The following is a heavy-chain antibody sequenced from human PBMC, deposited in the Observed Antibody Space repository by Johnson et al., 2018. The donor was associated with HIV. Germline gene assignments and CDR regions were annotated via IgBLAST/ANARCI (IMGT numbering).Heavy chain of an antibody. V-gene: IGHV3-30*04. Sequence: QVHLVESGGGVVQPGRSLRLSCAASGFTFSSYAMHWVRQAPGKGLEWVAVISNDGSFQYYTDSVKGRFTISRDNSKNTVFLQMNSLRSDDTAVYFCARDQAYRSSWAFSFDIWGQGTMVIVSS. CDR1: GFTFSSYA. D-gene: IGHD6-13*01. CDR2: ISNDGSFQ. CDR3: ARDQAYRSSWAFSFDI. J-gene: IGHJ3*02.